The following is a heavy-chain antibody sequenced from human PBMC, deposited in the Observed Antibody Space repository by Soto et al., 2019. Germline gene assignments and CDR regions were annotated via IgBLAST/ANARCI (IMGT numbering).Heavy chain of an antibody. CDR1: GFTFSSYA. Sequence: GGSLRLSCAASGFTFSSYAMSWVRQAPGKGLEWVSAISGSGGSTYYADSVKGRFTISRDNSKNTLYLQMNSLRAEDTAVYYCAKDPYSYGYLRWVFDYWGQGTLVTVSS. V-gene: IGHV3-23*01. CDR3: AKDPYSYGYLRWVFDY. J-gene: IGHJ4*02. CDR2: ISGSGGST. D-gene: IGHD5-18*01.